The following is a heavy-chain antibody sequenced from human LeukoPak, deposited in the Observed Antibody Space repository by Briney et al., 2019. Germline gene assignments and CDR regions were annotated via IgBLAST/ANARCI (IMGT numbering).Heavy chain of an antibody. CDR3: ARDRVGVQVPAANTNWFDP. J-gene: IGHJ5*02. CDR1: GFIFSSYA. CDR2: ISYDGSNK. D-gene: IGHD2-2*01. V-gene: IGHV3-30*01. Sequence: GGSLRLSCAASGFIFSSYAMHWVRQAPGKGLYWVSVISYDGSNKYYADSVKGRFTISRDNSKSTLYLQMNNLRPDDTAVYYCARDRVGVQVPAANTNWFDPWGQGTLVTVSS.